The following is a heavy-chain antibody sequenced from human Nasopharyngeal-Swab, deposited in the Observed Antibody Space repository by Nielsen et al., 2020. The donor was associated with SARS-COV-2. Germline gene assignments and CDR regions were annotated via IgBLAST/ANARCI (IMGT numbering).Heavy chain of an antibody. D-gene: IGHD3-10*02. V-gene: IGHV3-23*01. Sequence: GGSLRLSCAASGFTFSSYAMSWVRQAPGKGLEWVSAISGSGGSTYYADSEKGRFTISRDNSKNTLYLQMNSLRAEDTAVYYCAKAPRGITMSYFQHWGQGTLVTVSS. CDR2: ISGSGGST. CDR3: AKAPRGITMSYFQH. CDR1: GFTFSSYA. J-gene: IGHJ1*01.